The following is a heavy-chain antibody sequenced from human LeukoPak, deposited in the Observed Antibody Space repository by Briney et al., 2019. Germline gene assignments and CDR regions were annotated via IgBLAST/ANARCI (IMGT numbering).Heavy chain of an antibody. Sequence: GGSLRLSCAAPGFTFSSYSMNWVRQAPGKGLEWVSLISSNSSIIYDADSVKGRFTISRDNAKNSLYLQMNSLTAEDTAVYYCARDRGGGYSAIDYWGKGTLVTVFS. CDR2: ISSNSSII. CDR1: GFTFSSYS. V-gene: IGHV3-48*04. J-gene: IGHJ4*02. CDR3: ARDRGGGYSAIDY. D-gene: IGHD1-26*01.